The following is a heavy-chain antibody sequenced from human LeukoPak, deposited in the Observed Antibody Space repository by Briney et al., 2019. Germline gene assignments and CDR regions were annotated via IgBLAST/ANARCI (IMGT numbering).Heavy chain of an antibody. D-gene: IGHD6-19*01. CDR2: ISWDSRNI. J-gene: IGHJ6*02. CDR3: ARGNRDTSGFYSYYGMDV. Sequence: GGSLRLSCAASGFTFDDYAMFWVRQAPGKGPEWVSGISWDSRNIGYAASVKGRFTTSRDNGKNSLYLQMNSLRPDDTALYYCARGNRDTSGFYSYYGMDVWGPGSTVTVSS. V-gene: IGHV3-9*01. CDR1: GFTFDDYA.